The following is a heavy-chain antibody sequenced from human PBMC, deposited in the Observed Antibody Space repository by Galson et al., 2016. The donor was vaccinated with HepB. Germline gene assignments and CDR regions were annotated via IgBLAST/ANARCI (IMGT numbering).Heavy chain of an antibody. J-gene: IGHJ4*02. CDR1: GFTFTSYW. V-gene: IGHV3-30*03. Sequence: SLRLSCAASGFTFTSYWMSWARQPPGKGLEWVALISYDGSNKYYADPVKGRFTISRDNSKNTLYLQMNSLRAEDTAVYYCAREDSSGYYYFDYWGQGTLVTVSS. CDR3: AREDSSGYYYFDY. D-gene: IGHD3-22*01. CDR2: ISYDGSNK.